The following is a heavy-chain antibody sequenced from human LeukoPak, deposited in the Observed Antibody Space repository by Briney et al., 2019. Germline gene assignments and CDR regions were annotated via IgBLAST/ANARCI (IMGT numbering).Heavy chain of an antibody. V-gene: IGHV4-61*02. CDR3: AREEDI. CDR1: GGSISSGSYY. J-gene: IGHJ3*02. Sequence: SQTLSLTCTVSGGSISSGSYYWRWLRQPAGKGLEWIGRIYTSGSTNYNPSLKSRVTISVDTSKNQFSLKLSSVTAADTAVYYCAREEDIWGQGTMVTVSS. CDR2: IYTSGST.